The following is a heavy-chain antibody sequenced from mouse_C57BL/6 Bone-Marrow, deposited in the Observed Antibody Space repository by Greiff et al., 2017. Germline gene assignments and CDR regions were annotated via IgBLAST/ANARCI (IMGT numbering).Heavy chain of an antibody. CDR2: IHPNSGST. D-gene: IGHD1-1*01. CDR1: GYTFTSYW. CDR3: APTITTVVATDY. J-gene: IGHJ2*01. V-gene: IGHV1-64*01. Sequence: QVQLQQPGAELVKPGASVKLSCKASGYTFTSYWMHWVKQRPGQGLEWIGMIHPNSGSTNYNEKFKSKATLTVDKSSSTAYMQLSSLTSEDSAVYYCAPTITTVVATDYGGQGTTLTVSS.